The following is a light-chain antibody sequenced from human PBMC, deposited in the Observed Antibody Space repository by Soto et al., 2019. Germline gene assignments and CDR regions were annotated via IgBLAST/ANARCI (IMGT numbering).Light chain of an antibody. CDR3: AAWDDSLNGVV. J-gene: IGLJ2*01. CDR1: SSNLGSNT. V-gene: IGLV1-44*01. Sequence: QAVVTQPPSASGTPGQRVTISCSGSSSNLGSNTVNWYQQLPGTAPKLLIYSHNQRPSGVPDRFSGSKSGTSASLAISGLQSEDEADYYCAAWDDSLNGVVFGGGTKLTVL. CDR2: SHN.